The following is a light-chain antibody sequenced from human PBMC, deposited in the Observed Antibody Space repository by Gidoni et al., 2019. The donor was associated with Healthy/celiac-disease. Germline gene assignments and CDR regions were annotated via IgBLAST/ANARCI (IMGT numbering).Light chain of an antibody. CDR3: MQALQISLT. CDR2: FGS. V-gene: IGKV2-28*01. Sequence: DIGITQSIFSLPVTPGEPPSISCRASQSLLHSNGYRELDWYLQKPGQSPQHLIYFGSNRAAGIPDRFSGSGSGTDFTLKISRVEAEDVGVYYCMQALQISLTFXXXTKVEIK. CDR1: QSLLHSNGYRE. J-gene: IGKJ1*01.